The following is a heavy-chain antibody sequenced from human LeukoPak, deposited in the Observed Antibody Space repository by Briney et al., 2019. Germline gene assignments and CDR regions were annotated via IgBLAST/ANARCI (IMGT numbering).Heavy chain of an antibody. CDR3: AKGGATKFYFDY. CDR2: PSGSGGRT. J-gene: IGHJ4*02. V-gene: IGHV3-23*01. Sequence: GGSLRLSCAASGFIFSSYAMSWVRQVPGKGLEWVSTPSGSGGRTHYADSVKGRFTISRDNSKNTLYLQMNSLRAEDTAIFYCAKGGATKFYFDYWGQGTLVIVSS. CDR1: GFIFSSYA. D-gene: IGHD5-12*01.